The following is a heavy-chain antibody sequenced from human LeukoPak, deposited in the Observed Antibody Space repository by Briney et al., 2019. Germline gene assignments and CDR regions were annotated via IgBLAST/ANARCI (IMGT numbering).Heavy chain of an antibody. Sequence: ASVKASCKASGYTFTSYAMNWVRQAPGQGLEWMGWINTNTGNPTYAQGFTGRFVFSLGTSVSTAYLQISSLKAEDTAVYYCAREASGYDPDAFDIWGQGTMVTVSS. CDR3: AREASGYDPDAFDI. D-gene: IGHD5-12*01. CDR1: GYTFTSYA. J-gene: IGHJ3*02. V-gene: IGHV7-4-1*02. CDR2: INTNTGNP.